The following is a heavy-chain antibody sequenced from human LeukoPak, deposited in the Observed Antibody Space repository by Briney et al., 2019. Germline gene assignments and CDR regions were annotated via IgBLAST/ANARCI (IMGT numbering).Heavy chain of an antibody. CDR2: IYYSGST. Sequence: NTSETLSLTCTVSGGSISSYYWSWIRQPPGKGLEWIGCIYYSGSTNYNPSLKSRVTISVDTSKNQFSLKLSSVTAADTAVYYCAHAVWDGDYSYYFDYWGQGTLVTVSS. CDR1: GGSISSYY. D-gene: IGHD4-17*01. V-gene: IGHV4-59*01. CDR3: AHAVWDGDYSYYFDY. J-gene: IGHJ4*02.